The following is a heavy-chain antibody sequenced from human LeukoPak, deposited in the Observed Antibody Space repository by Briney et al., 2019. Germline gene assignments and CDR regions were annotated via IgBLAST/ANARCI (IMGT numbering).Heavy chain of an antibody. J-gene: IGHJ4*02. V-gene: IGHV3-7*01. D-gene: IGHD3-9*01. CDR2: IKPDGTEE. CDR3: GTDFNWANY. Sequence: GGSLRLSCAASGLSFGSIWMNWVRQAPGKGLELVASIKPDGTEENYVDSVKGRLTISRDTAKNSLYLQMNSLRAEDTAVYYCGTDFNWANYWGQGTLVTVSS. CDR1: GLSFGSIW.